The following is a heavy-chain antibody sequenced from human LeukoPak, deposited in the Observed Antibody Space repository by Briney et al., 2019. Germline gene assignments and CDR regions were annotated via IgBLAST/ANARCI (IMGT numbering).Heavy chain of an antibody. J-gene: IGHJ5*02. Sequence: ASVTVSCKASGYTFTSYGISWVRQAPGQGLEWMGWISAYNGNTNYAQKLQGRVTMTTDTSTSTAYMELRSLRSDDTAVNYCAREPSGWQTYNWFDPWGQGTLVTVSS. CDR1: GYTFTSYG. CDR2: ISAYNGNT. CDR3: AREPSGWQTYNWFDP. D-gene: IGHD6-19*01. V-gene: IGHV1-18*01.